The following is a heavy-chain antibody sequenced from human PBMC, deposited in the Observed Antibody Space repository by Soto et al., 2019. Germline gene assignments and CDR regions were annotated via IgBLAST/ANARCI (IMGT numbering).Heavy chain of an antibody. V-gene: IGHV3-53*02. J-gene: IGHJ6*02. CDR1: GFTVSSNY. Sequence: EVQLVETGGGLIQPGGSLRLSCAASGFTVSSNYMSWVRQAPGKGLEWVSVIYSGGSTHYADSVKGRFTISRDNSKNTLYLQMNSLRAEDTAVYYCATSLRGAVYYYYGMDVWGQGTTVTVSS. CDR2: IYSGGST. D-gene: IGHD3-10*01. CDR3: ATSLRGAVYYYYGMDV.